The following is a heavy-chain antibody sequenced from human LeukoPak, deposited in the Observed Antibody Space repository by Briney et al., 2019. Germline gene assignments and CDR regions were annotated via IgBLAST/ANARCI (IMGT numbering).Heavy chain of an antibody. J-gene: IGHJ4*02. D-gene: IGHD6-13*01. CDR3: ARAQYSSS. CDR2: ISGSGGST. Sequence: GGSLRLSCAASGFTFSSYAMNWVRQAPGKGVEWVSGISGSGGSTYYADSVKGRFTISRDNSKNTLYLQMNSLRAEDTAVYYCARAQYSSSWGQGTLVTVSS. CDR1: GFTFSSYA. V-gene: IGHV3-23*01.